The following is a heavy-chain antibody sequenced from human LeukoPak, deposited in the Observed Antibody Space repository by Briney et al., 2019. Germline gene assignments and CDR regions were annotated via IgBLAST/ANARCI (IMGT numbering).Heavy chain of an antibody. D-gene: IGHD5-18*01. J-gene: IGHJ4*02. CDR1: GYTFTGYY. CDR3: ARCGYSDGWSCDH. Sequence: ASVKVSCKASGYTFTGYYMHWVRQAPGQGLEWMGRINPNSGGTNYAQKFQGRVTVTRDTSASTAYMELSSLRSEDTAVYYCARCGYSDGWSCDHWGQGTLVTVSS. V-gene: IGHV1-2*06. CDR2: INPNSGGT.